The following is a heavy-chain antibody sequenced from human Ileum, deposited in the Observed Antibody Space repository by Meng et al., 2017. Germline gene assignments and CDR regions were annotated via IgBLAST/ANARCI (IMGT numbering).Heavy chain of an antibody. V-gene: IGHV3-21*06. CDR3: VRFTPYLGTAAGGVGHHGFDI. J-gene: IGHJ3*02. CDR1: GFVFSSYS. D-gene: IGHD6-13*01. Sequence: GGSLRLSCAASGFVFSSYSMNWVRQAPGKGLEWVSFISGVSGYTAYAESVRGRFTISRDNAKNSVHLQMSSLRDDDTAVYYCVRFTPYLGTAAGGVGHHGFDIWGQGTVVTVSS. CDR2: ISGVSGYT.